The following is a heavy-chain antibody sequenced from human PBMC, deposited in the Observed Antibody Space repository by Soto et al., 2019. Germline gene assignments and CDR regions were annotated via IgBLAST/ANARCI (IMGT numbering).Heavy chain of an antibody. D-gene: IGHD2-2*02. Sequence: ASVKVSCKASGYTFTSYYMHWVRQASGQGLEWMGIINPSGGSTSYAQKFQGRVTMTRDTSTSTVYMELSSLRSEDTAVYYCARDPNIVVVPAAIGYNWFDPWGQGTLVTVSS. CDR3: ARDPNIVVVPAAIGYNWFDP. CDR2: INPSGGST. CDR1: GYTFTSYY. J-gene: IGHJ5*02. V-gene: IGHV1-46*01.